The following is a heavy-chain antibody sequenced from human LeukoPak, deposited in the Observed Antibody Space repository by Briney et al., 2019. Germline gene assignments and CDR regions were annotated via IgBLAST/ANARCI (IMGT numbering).Heavy chain of an antibody. CDR2: ISAYNGNT. Sequence: ASVKVSCKASGYTFSSYDINWVRQATGQGLEWMGWISAYNGNTNYAQKLQGRVTMTTDTSTSTAYMELRSLRSDDTAVYYCARVGDLGYCSSTSCYYYYYMDVWGKGTTVTVSS. V-gene: IGHV1-18*01. CDR1: GYTFSSYD. D-gene: IGHD2-2*01. J-gene: IGHJ6*03. CDR3: ARVGDLGYCSSTSCYYYYYMDV.